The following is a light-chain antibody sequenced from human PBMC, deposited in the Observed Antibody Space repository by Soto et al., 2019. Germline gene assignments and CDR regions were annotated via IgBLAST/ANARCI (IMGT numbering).Light chain of an antibody. CDR1: QNLVSSDGSTC. Sequence: DVVVTQSPLSLPVTPGQPASISCRSSQNLVSSDGSTCLHWFQQRPGQSPRRLISKASNRESGVPVRFSGSGSGTDFTLNISRLEAEDVVIYYCLQYIHWPHTFGQGTKLEIK. J-gene: IGKJ2*01. CDR3: LQYIHWPHT. CDR2: KAS. V-gene: IGKV2-30*01.